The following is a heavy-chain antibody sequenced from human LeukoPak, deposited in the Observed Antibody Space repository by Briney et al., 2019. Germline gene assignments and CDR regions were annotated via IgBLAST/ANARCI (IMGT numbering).Heavy chain of an antibody. V-gene: IGHV3-74*01. CDR2: INSDGSST. D-gene: IGHD3-22*01. J-gene: IGHJ5*02. CDR1: GFTFSSYW. Sequence: GGSLRLSCAASGFTFSSYWMHWVRQAPGKGLVWVSRINSDGSSTSYADSVKGRFTISRDNAKNTLYLQMNSLRAEDTAVYYCAREVEYYYDSSGYFAFDPWGQGTLVTVSS. CDR3: AREVEYYYDSSGYFAFDP.